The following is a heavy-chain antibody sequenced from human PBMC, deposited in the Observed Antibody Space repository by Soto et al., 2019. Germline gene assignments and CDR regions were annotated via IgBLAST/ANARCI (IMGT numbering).Heavy chain of an antibody. CDR3: VRGSRDSYPGSRSFDL. CDR1: GITSGSRA. CDR2: TTDTVGER. Sequence: GGPLSLSCIASGITSGSRAMSWVRQAPGEGLEWVSTTTDTVGERKYADSVRGRFTIPRDNSKNTLYLQISSLRAEDSAVDFCVRGSRDSYPGSRSFDLGCRGTRVTVTS. V-gene: IGHV3-23*01. D-gene: IGHD3-10*01. J-gene: IGHJ4*02.